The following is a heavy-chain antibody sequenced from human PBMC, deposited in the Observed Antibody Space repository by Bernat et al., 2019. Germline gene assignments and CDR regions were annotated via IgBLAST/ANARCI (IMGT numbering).Heavy chain of an antibody. CDR2: IFTGSGGGT. CDR1: GFTFSSHA. Sequence: EVQLLESGGGLVQPGGSLRLSCAATGFTFSSHAMTWVRQTPGKGLEWISTIFTGSGGGTYYADSVKGRSTISRDDSRNTLFLQMNSLRAEDTATYYCAKYASGNYYYTNWGQGTLVTISS. CDR3: AKYASGNYYYTN. J-gene: IGHJ4*02. V-gene: IGHV3-23*01. D-gene: IGHD3-10*01.